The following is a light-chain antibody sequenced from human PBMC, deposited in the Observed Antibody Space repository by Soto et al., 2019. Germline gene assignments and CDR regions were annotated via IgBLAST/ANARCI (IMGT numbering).Light chain of an antibody. Sequence: DIVMTQSAANLAVSPGERATLXCRASQSVCSDFDWFQQKPGKAPRRLIYWASTMDHVIPARFSGSGSATEFTLPISSLQSEDFAVYHGQQYNKWPPTFGQGTKVDIK. J-gene: IGKJ1*01. CDR1: QSVCSD. CDR3: QQYNKWPPT. V-gene: IGKV3-15*01. CDR2: WAS.